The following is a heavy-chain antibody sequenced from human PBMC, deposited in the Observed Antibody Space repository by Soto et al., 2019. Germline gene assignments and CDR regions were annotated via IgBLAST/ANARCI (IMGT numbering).Heavy chain of an antibody. Sequence: GGSLRLSCAASGFTFSSYSMNWVRQAPGKGLEWVSYISSSSSTIYYADSVKGRFTISRDNAKNSLYLQMNSLRAEDTAVYYCASSRVVPAAMGPAWFDYWGQGTLVTVSS. V-gene: IGHV3-48*01. J-gene: IGHJ4*02. CDR2: ISSSSSTI. CDR1: GFTFSSYS. D-gene: IGHD2-2*01. CDR3: ASSRVVPAAMGPAWFDY.